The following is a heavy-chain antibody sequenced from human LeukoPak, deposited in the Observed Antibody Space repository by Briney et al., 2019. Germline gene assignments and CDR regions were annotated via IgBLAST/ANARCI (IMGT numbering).Heavy chain of an antibody. CDR2: IYYSGSA. V-gene: IGHV4-39*01. CDR1: GGSIGSSTYF. D-gene: IGHD1-26*01. J-gene: IGHJ5*02. Sequence: PSETLSLTCTVSGGSIGSSTYFWGWMRQPPGKGLEYIGNIYYSGSAHYNPSVKSRATISVDTSKNQFSLRLSSVTAADTAVYYCAIHLYSGLTSSWGQGALVTVSS. CDR3: AIHLYSGLTSS.